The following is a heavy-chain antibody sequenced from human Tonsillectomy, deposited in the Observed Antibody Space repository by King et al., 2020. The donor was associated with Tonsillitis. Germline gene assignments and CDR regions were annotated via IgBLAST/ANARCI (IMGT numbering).Heavy chain of an antibody. D-gene: IGHD3-16*01. CDR2: LNWSGGSI. Sequence: VQLVESGGGLVHPGGSLRLSCAASGFMFDDCAMHWVRQAPGKGLEWVSGLNWSGGSIGYTDYVKGRFTIPRGNAKNSLYLQMNSLRAEDTALYYCAKGIFGMITPFDYWGQGTLVTVSS. V-gene: IGHV3-9*01. J-gene: IGHJ4*02. CDR3: AKGIFGMITPFDY. CDR1: GFMFDDCA.